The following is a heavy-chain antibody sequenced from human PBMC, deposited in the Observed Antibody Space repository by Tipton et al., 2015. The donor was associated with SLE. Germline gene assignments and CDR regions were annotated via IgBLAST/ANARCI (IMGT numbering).Heavy chain of an antibody. CDR1: GFTFRNYA. CDR3: AKHLSDTPWAGSWFDA. J-gene: IGHJ5*02. D-gene: IGHD3-10*01. CDR2: ISGSGGSA. Sequence: SLRLSCVASGFTFRNYATSWVRQVPGKGLEWVSGISGSGGSAYYVDSVKGRFTISRDNSKNTLHLQMDSLRVEDSAVYYCAKHLSDTPWAGSWFDAWGQGTLVTVSS. V-gene: IGHV3-23*01.